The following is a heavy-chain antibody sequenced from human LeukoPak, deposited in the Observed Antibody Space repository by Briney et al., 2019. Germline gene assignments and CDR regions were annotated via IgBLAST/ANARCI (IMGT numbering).Heavy chain of an antibody. CDR3: ARDDVGSARY. Sequence: ASVKVSCRASGYTFINYGISWLRQAPGQGLEWMGWITGYNGNTNYAQKFQGRLIMTTDTSTSTAYMELRSLTSDDTAVYYCARDDVGSARYWGQGTPVTVSS. D-gene: IGHD1-26*01. J-gene: IGHJ4*02. CDR1: GYTFINYG. V-gene: IGHV1-18*01. CDR2: ITGYNGNT.